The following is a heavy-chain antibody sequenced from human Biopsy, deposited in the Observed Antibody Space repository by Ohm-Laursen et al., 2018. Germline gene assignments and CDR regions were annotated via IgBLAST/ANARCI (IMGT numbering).Heavy chain of an antibody. CDR3: ARDTGTMVRGVLYQ. V-gene: IGHV3-9*01. D-gene: IGHD3-10*01. CDR1: RFNLGDYA. CDR2: IKWNSGKI. J-gene: IGHJ4*02. Sequence: SLRLSCAASRFNLGDYAMHWVRQVPGKGLEWVSGIKWNSGKIDYADSVKGRFTISRDNAKNSLYLHMNSLRTEDSAFYYCARDTGTMVRGVLYQWGQGTQVTVSS.